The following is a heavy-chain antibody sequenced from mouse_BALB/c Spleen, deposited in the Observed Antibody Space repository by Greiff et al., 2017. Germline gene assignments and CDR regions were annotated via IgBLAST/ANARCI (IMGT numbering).Heavy chain of an antibody. V-gene: IGHV5-9-3*01. CDR1: GFTFSSYA. CDR3: ASGVRGDYAMDY. CDR2: ISSGGSYT. Sequence: EVKLVESGGGLVKPGGSLKLSCAASGFTFSSYAMSWVRQTPEKRLEWVATISSGGSYTYYPDSVKGRFTISRDNAKNTLYLQMSSLRSEDTAMYYCASGVRGDYAMDYWGQGTSVTVSS. D-gene: IGHD2-14*01. J-gene: IGHJ4*01.